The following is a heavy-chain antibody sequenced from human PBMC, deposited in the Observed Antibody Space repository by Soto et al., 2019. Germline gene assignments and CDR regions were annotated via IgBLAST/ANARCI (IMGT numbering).Heavy chain of an antibody. D-gene: IGHD1-26*01. CDR3: ARGLRIVGGTHRFDY. V-gene: IGHV1-3*01. CDR1: GYSFTSYA. Sequence: ASVKVSCKASGYSFTSYAIHWVRQAPGQRLEWMGWINAGNGNTKIPQKFQARVTISKDASKNQVVLTMTNMDPVDTATYYCARGLRIVGGTHRFDYWGQGTLVTVSS. J-gene: IGHJ4*02. CDR2: INAGNGNT.